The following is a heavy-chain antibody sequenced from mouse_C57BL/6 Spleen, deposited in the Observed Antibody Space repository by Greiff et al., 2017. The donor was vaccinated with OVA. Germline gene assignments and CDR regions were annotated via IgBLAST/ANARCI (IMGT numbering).Heavy chain of an antibody. J-gene: IGHJ2*01. D-gene: IGHD2-1*01. CDR2: IDPSDSYT. CDR1: GYTFTSYW. Sequence: VKLQQPGAELVRPGTSVKLSCKASGYTFTSYWMHWVKQRPGQGLEWIGVIDPSDSYTNYNQKFKGKATLTVDTSSSTAYMQLSSLTSEDSAVYYCATYGSEDYWGQGTTLTVSS. V-gene: IGHV1-59*01. CDR3: ATYGSEDY.